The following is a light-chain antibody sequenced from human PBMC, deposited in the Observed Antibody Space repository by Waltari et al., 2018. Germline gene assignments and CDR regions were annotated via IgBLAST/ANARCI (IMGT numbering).Light chain of an antibody. CDR1: QSVLYSSNNKNY. J-gene: IGKJ4*01. Sequence: DIVMTQSPASLAVSLGERAPINCKSSQSVLYSSNNKNYLAWYQQTPGQPPKLLIYWASTRESGVPDRFSGSGSGTDFTLTISSLQAEDVAVYYCQQYYSTPLTFGGGTKVEIK. CDR2: WAS. V-gene: IGKV4-1*01. CDR3: QQYYSTPLT.